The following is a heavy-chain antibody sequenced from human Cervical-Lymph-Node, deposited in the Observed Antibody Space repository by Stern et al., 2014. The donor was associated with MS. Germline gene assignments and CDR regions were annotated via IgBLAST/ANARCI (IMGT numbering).Heavy chain of an antibody. V-gene: IGHV1-69*04. Sequence: VQLVQSGAEVKKPGSSVKVSCKASGGTFSSYTISWVRQAPGQGLEWMGRIIPILGIANYAQKFQGRVTITADKSTSTAYMELSSLRSEDTAVYYCARDSRGRWYFDLWGRGTLVTVSS. J-gene: IGHJ2*01. CDR3: ARDSRGRWYFDL. CDR2: IIPILGIA. D-gene: IGHD5-12*01. CDR1: GGTFSSYT.